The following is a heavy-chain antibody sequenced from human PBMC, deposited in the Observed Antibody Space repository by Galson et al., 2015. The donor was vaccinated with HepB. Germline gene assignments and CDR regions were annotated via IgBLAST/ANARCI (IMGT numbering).Heavy chain of an antibody. D-gene: IGHD2-15*01. CDR2: ISSSSSYI. Sequence: SLRLSCAASGFTFSDYSMNWVRQAPGKGLEWVSSISSSSSYIYYADSVKGRFTISRDNAKNSLYLQMNSLRAEDTAVYYCARGAGYCSGGSCYSSYDAVDIWGQGTMVTVSS. CDR1: GFTFSDYS. V-gene: IGHV3-21*01. J-gene: IGHJ3*02. CDR3: ARGAGYCSGGSCYSSYDAVDI.